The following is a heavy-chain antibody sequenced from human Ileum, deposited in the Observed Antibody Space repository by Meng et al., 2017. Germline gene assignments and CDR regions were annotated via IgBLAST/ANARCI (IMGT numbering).Heavy chain of an antibody. CDR1: GYTFTSYG. J-gene: IGHJ6*02. V-gene: IGHV1-18*01. CDR3: ARDTWPGPAAIYYYYYGMDV. Sequence: ASVKVSCKASGYTFTSYGISWVRQAPGQGLEWMGWISAYNGNTNYAQKLQGRVTMTTDTSTSTAYMELRSLRSDDTAVYYCARDTWPGPAAIYYYYYGMDVWGQGTTVTVSS. D-gene: IGHD2-2*01. CDR2: ISAYNGNT.